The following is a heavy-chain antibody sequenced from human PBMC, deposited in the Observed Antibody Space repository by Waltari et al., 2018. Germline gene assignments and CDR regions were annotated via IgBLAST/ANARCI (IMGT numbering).Heavy chain of an antibody. CDR2: IYTLGRT. J-gene: IGHJ4*02. CDR1: GGSISSGSYY. Sequence: QVQLQESGPGLVKPSQTLSLTCTVSGGSISSGSYYWSWIRQPAGKGLEWIGRIYTLGRTNYNPSLKSGVTIAVDTSKNQFSMKLSSVTAADTAVYYCAILSGGSGWSSDYWGQGTLVTVSS. CDR3: AILSGGSGWSSDY. D-gene: IGHD6-19*01. V-gene: IGHV4-61*02.